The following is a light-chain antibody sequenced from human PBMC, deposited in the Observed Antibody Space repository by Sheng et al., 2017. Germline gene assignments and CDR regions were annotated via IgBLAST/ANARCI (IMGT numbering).Light chain of an antibody. Sequence: EIVLTQSPATLSLSPGERATLSCRASQSVSSYLAWYQQKPGQAPRLLIYDASNRGHWHPSQVSVAVGSGTDFTLTISSLEPEDFAVFYCQHYGSSPRPWTFGQGTKVEVK. CDR3: QHYGSSPRPWT. CDR1: QSVSSY. J-gene: IGKJ1*01. V-gene: IGKV3-11*01. CDR2: DAS.